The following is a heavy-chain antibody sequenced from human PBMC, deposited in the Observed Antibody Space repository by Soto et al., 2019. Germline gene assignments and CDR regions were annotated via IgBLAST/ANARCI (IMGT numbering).Heavy chain of an antibody. V-gene: IGHV3-7*03. J-gene: IGHJ4*02. Sequence: GGSLRLSCVGSGFTFSSSFMGWVRQAPGKGLEWVANINQDGGGTYYVDSVQGRFTISRDNAKDSLFLQMNSLRVEDAAVYYCARYFRGSGRYFFDYWGQGTPVTVSS. CDR3: ARYFRGSGRYFFDY. CDR2: INQDGGGT. D-gene: IGHD6-19*01. CDR1: GFTFSSSF.